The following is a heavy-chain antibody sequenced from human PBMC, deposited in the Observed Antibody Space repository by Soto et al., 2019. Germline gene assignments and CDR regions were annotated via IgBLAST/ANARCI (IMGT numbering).Heavy chain of an antibody. CDR2: ISYDGSNK. Sequence: QVQLVESGGGVVQPGRSLRLSCAASGFTFSSYGMHWVRQAPGKALEWVAVISYDGSNKYYADSVKGRFTISRDNSKNTLYLQMNSLRADDTAVYYCAKDLGRPDIVLIVYHFDYWGQGTLVTVSS. D-gene: IGHD2-8*01. V-gene: IGHV3-30*18. CDR3: AKDLGRPDIVLIVYHFDY. CDR1: GFTFSSYG. J-gene: IGHJ4*02.